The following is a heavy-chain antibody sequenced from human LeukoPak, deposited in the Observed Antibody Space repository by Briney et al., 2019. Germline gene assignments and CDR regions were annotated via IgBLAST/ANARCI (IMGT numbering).Heavy chain of an antibody. CDR3: ARCKVGATFNFDY. J-gene: IGHJ4*02. CDR2: IYTSGST. V-gene: IGHV4-61*02. Sequence: PSETLSLTCTVSGGTISSGSYYWSWIRQPAGKGLEWIGRIYTSGSTNYNPSLKSRVTISVDTSKNQFSLKLSSVTAADTAVYYCARCKVGATFNFDYWGQGTLVTVSS. D-gene: IGHD1-26*01. CDR1: GGTISSGSYY.